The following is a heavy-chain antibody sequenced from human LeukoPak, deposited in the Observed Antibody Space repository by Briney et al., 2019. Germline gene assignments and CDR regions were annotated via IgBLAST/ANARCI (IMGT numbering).Heavy chain of an antibody. D-gene: IGHD3-10*01. CDR1: GFTFSNYG. V-gene: IGHV3-30*02. CDR2: MRYDGSNK. Sequence: GGSLRLSCAASGFTFSNYGMHWVRQAPGEGLEWMAFMRYDGSNKYYADSMKGRFTISRDNSKNTLYLQMNSLRAEDTAVYYCAKDWSARFGELHPGAFDIWGQGTMVTVSS. J-gene: IGHJ3*02. CDR3: AKDWSARFGELHPGAFDI.